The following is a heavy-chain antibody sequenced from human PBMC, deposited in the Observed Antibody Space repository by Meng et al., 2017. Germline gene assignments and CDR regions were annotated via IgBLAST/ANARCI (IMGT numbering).Heavy chain of an antibody. Sequence: ALVAPCGAEVKELGASSKVSCKASGYTFTGYYMHWVRQAPGQGLEWMGRINPNSGGTNYAQKFQGRVTMTRDTSISTAYMELSRLRSDDTAVYYCARDDYGDYFDYWGQGTLVTVSS. D-gene: IGHD4-17*01. CDR2: INPNSGGT. V-gene: IGHV1-2*06. CDR3: ARDDYGDYFDY. CDR1: GYTFTGYY. J-gene: IGHJ4*02.